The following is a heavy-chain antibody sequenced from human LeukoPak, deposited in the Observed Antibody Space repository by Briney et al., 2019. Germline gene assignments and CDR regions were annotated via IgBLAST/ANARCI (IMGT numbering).Heavy chain of an antibody. D-gene: IGHD6-13*01. J-gene: IGHJ4*02. V-gene: IGHV1-2*02. Sequence: ASVKVSCRASGYTFTGYYMHWVRQAPGQGLEWMGWINPNSGGTNYAQKFQGRVTMTRNTSITTAYMELSSLRSEDTAVYYCARVFRVAATGRYFDYWGQGTLVTVSS. CDR3: ARVFRVAATGRYFDY. CDR1: GYTFTGYY. CDR2: INPNSGGT.